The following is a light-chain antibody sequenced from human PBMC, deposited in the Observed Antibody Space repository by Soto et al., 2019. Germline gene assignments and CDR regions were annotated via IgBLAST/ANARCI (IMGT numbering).Light chain of an antibody. Sequence: VLTHPRPGSGAPGPSVAITCPGPRSDVGGYTYISWYQQHPGKAPKLIIYDVNKRSSEVSDHYFRPTSANTPSPTISGHQAEDEADYYCGSYAGGYTFSGFGAGTKVTVL. CDR3: GSYAGGYTFSG. V-gene: IGLV2-11*01. J-gene: IGLJ1*01. CDR1: RSDVGGYTY. CDR2: DVN.